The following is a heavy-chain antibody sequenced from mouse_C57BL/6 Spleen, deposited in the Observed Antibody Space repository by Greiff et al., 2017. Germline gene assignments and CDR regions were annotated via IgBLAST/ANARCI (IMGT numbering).Heavy chain of an antibody. V-gene: IGHV10-3*01. CDR3: VREGPPTSGNYAMDY. J-gene: IGHJ4*01. CDR1: GFTFNTYA. Sequence: EVQLVESGGGLVQPKGSLKLSCAASGFTFNTYAMHWVRQAPGKGLEWVARIRSKSSNYATYYADSVKDRFTISRDDSQSMLYLQMNNLKTEDTAMYYCVREGPPTSGNYAMDYWGQGTSVTVSS. CDR2: IRSKSSNYAT. D-gene: IGHD3-1*01.